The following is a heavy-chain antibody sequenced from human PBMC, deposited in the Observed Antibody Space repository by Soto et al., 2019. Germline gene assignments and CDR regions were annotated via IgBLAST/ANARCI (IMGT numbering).Heavy chain of an antibody. J-gene: IGHJ6*02. CDR1: GSNVLTYG. CDR3: AKSPGYCSTTSCYGDYYYGMDV. D-gene: IGHD2-2*01. V-gene: IGHV3-30*18. Sequence: GRSLRLPYAASGSNVLTYGMRWVRQAPGKGLEWVAIITYDGSKTSYADSVKGRLTIFRDNSNGTLYLQMSSLRVEDTAVYYCAKSPGYCSTTSCYGDYYYGMDVWGQGTTVTVSS. CDR2: ITYDGSKT.